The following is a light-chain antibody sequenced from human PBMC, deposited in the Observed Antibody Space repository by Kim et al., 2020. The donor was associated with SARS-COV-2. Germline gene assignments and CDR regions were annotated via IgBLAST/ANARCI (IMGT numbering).Light chain of an antibody. CDR2: GAS. V-gene: IGKV3-20*01. CDR3: YQYGNSPVT. J-gene: IGKJ3*01. CDR1: QSVSGAY. Sequence: SPGERATRSCRASQSVSGAYLAWYQQKLGQAPRLLIYGASNRATGIPGRFSGSGSGTDFTLTISRLEPEDFAVYYCYQYGNSPVTFGPGTKVDIK.